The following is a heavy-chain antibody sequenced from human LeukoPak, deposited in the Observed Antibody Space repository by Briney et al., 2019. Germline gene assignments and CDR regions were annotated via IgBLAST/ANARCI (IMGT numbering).Heavy chain of an antibody. D-gene: IGHD3/OR15-3a*01. CDR1: GGSISSGGYY. CDR2: IYYSGST. J-gene: IGHJ6*03. CDR3: ARRRRTGDMDV. V-gene: IGHV4-61*08. Sequence: SETLSLTCTVSGGSISSGGYYWSWIRQPPGKGLEWIGYIYYSGSTNYNPSLKSRVTISVDTSKNQFSLKLSSVTAADTAVYYCARRRRTGDMDVWGKGTTVTVSS.